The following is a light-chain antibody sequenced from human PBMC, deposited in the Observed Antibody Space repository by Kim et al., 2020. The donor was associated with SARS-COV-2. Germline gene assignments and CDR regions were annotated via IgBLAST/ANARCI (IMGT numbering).Light chain of an antibody. CDR2: EDN. Sequence: NFMLTQPHSVSESPGKTVTISCTRSSGSIASNYVQWYQQRPGSAPTTVIYEDNQRPSGVPDRFSGSIDSSSNSASLTISGLKTEDEADYYCQSYDSSNPSWEFGGGTQLTVL. J-gene: IGLJ3*02. V-gene: IGLV6-57*04. CDR1: SGSIASNY. CDR3: QSYDSSNPSWE.